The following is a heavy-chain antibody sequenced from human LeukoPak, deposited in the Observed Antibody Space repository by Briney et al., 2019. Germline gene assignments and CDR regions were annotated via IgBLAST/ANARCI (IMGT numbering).Heavy chain of an antibody. D-gene: IGHD3-9*01. CDR1: GFTSSTFP. J-gene: IGHJ5*02. V-gene: IGHV3-21*01. CDR2: ISSSSNYV. CDR3: ARGSRPYDILTGYYRGFDP. Sequence: GGSLRLSCAASGFTSSTFPMNWVRQAPGKGLEWVSSISSSSNYVYYAESVKGRFTISRDDAKNSLYLQMNSLRAEDTAVYYCARGSRPYDILTGYYRGFDPWGQGSLVTVSS.